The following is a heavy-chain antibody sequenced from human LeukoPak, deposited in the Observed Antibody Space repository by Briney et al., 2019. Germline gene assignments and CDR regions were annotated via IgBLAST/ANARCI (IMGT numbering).Heavy chain of an antibody. J-gene: IGHJ3*02. D-gene: IGHD2-21*02. V-gene: IGHV3-48*03. CDR1: GFSLRSSE. CDR2: INSADNVE. CDR3: ARVGCGGDCYADAFDI. Sequence: GGSLRLSCAASGFSLRSSEMNWVRQAPGKGPEWVAHINSADNVEYYIDSVRGRFTMSRDNAKDLLYLQMNSLRSEDTAIYYCARVGCGGDCYADAFDIWGQGTMVTVSS.